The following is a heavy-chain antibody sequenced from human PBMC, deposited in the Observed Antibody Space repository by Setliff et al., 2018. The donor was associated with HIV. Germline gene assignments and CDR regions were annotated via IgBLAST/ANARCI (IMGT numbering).Heavy chain of an antibody. CDR1: GYTFTSYD. J-gene: IGHJ4*02. CDR3: ATDLPDGRGGYYIGGC. Sequence: ASVKVSCKASGYTFTSYDISWVRQAPGQGLEWMGWISAYNGNTNYAQKLQGRVTMTTDTSTSTAYMELWSLTSEDTAVYYCATDLPDGRGGYYIGGCWGQGTLVTVSS. CDR2: ISAYNGNT. V-gene: IGHV1-18*01. D-gene: IGHD3-3*01.